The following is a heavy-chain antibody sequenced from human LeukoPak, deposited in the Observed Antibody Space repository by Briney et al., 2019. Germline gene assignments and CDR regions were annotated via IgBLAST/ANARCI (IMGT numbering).Heavy chain of an antibody. CDR3: ARDALRDDAFDI. V-gene: IGHV3-21*04. CDR2: ISSSSVYT. J-gene: IGHJ3*02. Sequence: GGSLRLSCKSSGFTFSSYHMNWVRQAPGKGLEWVSSISSSSVYTHYADSVKGRITISRGNGKNSLYLQMNSLTAEDTALYYCARDALRDDAFDIWGQGTMDTVSS. CDR1: GFTFSSYH.